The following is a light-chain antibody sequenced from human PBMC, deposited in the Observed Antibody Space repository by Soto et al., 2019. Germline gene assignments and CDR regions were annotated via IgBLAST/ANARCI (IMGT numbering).Light chain of an antibody. CDR1: SSNIGDNS. CDR2: SNN. Sequence: QSVLTQPPSASGTPGQRVTISCSGSSSNIGDNSVNWFQQLPGTAPKLLIYSNNQRPSGVPYRFSGSKSGTSASLAISGLQSEDEADYYCAAWDDSLSGVIFGGGTKLTVL. J-gene: IGLJ2*01. V-gene: IGLV1-44*01. CDR3: AAWDDSLSGVI.